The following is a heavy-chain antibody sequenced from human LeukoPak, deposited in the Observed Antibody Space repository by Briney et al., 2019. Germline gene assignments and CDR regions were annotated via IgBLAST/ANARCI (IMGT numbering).Heavy chain of an antibody. Sequence: GSVKVSCTASGFTFTSYGISWVRQAPGQGLEWMAWISASNGNTYYAEKLKGRVTMTTDTSTSTAYMELRSLRSDDTAVYYCAREYPYSSSSLSNYYDGMDVWGQGTTVTVSS. CDR1: GFTFTSYG. V-gene: IGHV1-18*01. CDR2: ISASNGNT. D-gene: IGHD6-6*01. J-gene: IGHJ6*02. CDR3: AREYPYSSSSLSNYYDGMDV.